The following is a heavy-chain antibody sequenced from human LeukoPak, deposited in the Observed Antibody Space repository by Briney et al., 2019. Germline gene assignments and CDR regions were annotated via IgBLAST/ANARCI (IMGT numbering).Heavy chain of an antibody. D-gene: IGHD4-17*01. V-gene: IGHV3-23*01. CDR1: GFTFSSHG. CDR3: AKDMLVTTLDY. J-gene: IGHJ4*02. Sequence: PGGSLRLSCAASGFTFSSHGMNWVRQAPGKGLEWVSGIIPSGHTTYYADSVRGRFTISRDRNTLYLQMNSLRAEDTAVYYCAKDMLVTTLDYWGQGTLVTVSS. CDR2: IIPSGHTT.